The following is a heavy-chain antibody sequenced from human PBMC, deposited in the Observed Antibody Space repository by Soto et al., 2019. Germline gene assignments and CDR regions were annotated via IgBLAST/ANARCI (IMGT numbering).Heavy chain of an antibody. CDR2: ISPSGSP. Sequence: SETLSLTCTVSGASISYGGFSWSWIRQPPGKGLEWIGFISPSGSPAYNPSLKSRVTISVDRSNNQISLELSSVTAADTAVYYCARGVLAWGPGTLVTVSS. J-gene: IGHJ5*02. V-gene: IGHV4-30-2*01. CDR3: ARGVLA. D-gene: IGHD2-8*01. CDR1: GASISYGGFS.